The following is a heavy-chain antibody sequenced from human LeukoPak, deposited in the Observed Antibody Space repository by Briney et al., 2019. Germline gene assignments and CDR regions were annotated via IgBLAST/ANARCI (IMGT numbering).Heavy chain of an antibody. V-gene: IGHV3-21*01. CDR2: ISSGGMWI. CDR1: GFTFSTYS. J-gene: IGHJ4*02. D-gene: IGHD4-17*01. Sequence: KPGGSLRLSCAASGFTFSTYSMNWVRQAPGKGLEWLSSISSGGMWIYYADSLKGRFTISRDNTKNSLYLQMDSLTADDTAVYFCACLRGPSDYWGQGTLVTVSS. CDR3: ACLRGPSDY.